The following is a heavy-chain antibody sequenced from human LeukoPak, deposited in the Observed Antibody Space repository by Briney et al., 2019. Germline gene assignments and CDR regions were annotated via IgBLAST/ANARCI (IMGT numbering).Heavy chain of an antibody. CDR1: GDSISSDSY. J-gene: IGHJ3*02. Sequence: SENLSFNATVSGDSISSDSYWSWVRRPPGKGLEWIGYIYYSASTNYNLSLKIRVTISVDTSKNQFSLKLRSVTAADTAVYYCARRIKNVRSDAFHIWGQGTVVTVSS. CDR3: ARRIKNVRSDAFHI. CDR2: IYYSAST. D-gene: IGHD3-10*01. V-gene: IGHV4-61*01.